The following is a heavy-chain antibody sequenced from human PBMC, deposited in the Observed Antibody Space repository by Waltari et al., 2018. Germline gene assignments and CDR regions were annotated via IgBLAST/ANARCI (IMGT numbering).Heavy chain of an antibody. CDR2: INHSGSH. Sequence: QVQLQQWGAGLLKPSETLSLTCAVYGGSFSGYYWSWIRQPPGKGLEWIGEINHSGSHNNNPSLKSRVTISVDTSKNQFSLKLGSVTAADTAVYYCASSYDIPLEYWGQGTLVTVSS. V-gene: IGHV4-34*01. CDR3: ASSYDIPLEY. J-gene: IGHJ4*02. CDR1: GGSFSGYY. D-gene: IGHD3-9*01.